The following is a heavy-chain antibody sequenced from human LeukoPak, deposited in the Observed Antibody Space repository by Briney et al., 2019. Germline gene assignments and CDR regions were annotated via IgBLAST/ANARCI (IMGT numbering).Heavy chain of an antibody. CDR3: ARSFSDFWNGYHYYYYYYMDV. V-gene: IGHV3-48*01. CDR2: ISSSSSTI. Sequence: GGSLRLSCAASGFTFSSYSMNWVRQAPGKGLEWVSYISSSSSTIYYADSVKGRFTISRDNGKNSPYLQMNSLRAEDTAVYYCARSFSDFWNGYHYYYYYYMDVWGKGTTVTVSS. D-gene: IGHD3-3*01. J-gene: IGHJ6*03. CDR1: GFTFSSYS.